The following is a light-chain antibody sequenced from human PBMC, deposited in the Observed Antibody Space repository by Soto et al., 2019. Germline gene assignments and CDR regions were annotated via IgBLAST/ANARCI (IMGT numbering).Light chain of an antibody. CDR3: EQYGSSPRT. Sequence: EIVLTQSPGTLSLSPVERATLSCMASQSVSSNYFAWYQQKPGQAPRLLIYGISSRPTGIPDRFSGSGSGTDFTLTISRLEPEDFAVYYCEQYGSSPRTFGQGTKVDIK. CDR2: GIS. V-gene: IGKV3-20*01. CDR1: QSVSSNY. J-gene: IGKJ1*01.